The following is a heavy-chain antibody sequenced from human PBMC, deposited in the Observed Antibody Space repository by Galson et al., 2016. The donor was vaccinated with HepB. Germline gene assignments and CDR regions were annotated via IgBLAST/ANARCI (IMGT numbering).Heavy chain of an antibody. CDR1: GFTFSRYD. CDR2: IGTAGDT. V-gene: IGHV3-13*01. D-gene: IGHD1-14*01. Sequence: SLRLSCAASGFTFSRYDMHWVRHVTGKGLEWVSAIGTAGDTYYPGSVKGRFTISRENAKNSLYLQMNSLRDEDTAVYCCARDGGDTGGYYYYAMDVWGQGTTVTVSS. J-gene: IGHJ6*02. CDR3: ARDGGDTGGYYYYAMDV.